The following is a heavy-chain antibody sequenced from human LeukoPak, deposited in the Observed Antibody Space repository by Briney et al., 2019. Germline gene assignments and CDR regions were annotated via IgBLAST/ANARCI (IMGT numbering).Heavy chain of an antibody. CDR1: GYTFTSYD. V-gene: IGHV1-8*01. J-gene: IGHJ6*02. D-gene: IGHD1-1*01. CDR3: ARGPPGNWNYGMDV. Sequence: ASVKVSCKASGYTFTSYDINWVRQATGQGLEWMGWMNPNSGNTGYAQKFQGRVTMTRNTSISTAYMELSSLRSEGTAVYYCARGPPGNWNYGMDVWGQGTTVTVSS. CDR2: MNPNSGNT.